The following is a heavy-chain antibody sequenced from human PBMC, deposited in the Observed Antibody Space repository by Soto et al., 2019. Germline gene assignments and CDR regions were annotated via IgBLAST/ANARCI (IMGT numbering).Heavy chain of an antibody. CDR3: ARGVGDFWSGYRDDYFDV. D-gene: IGHD3-3*01. Sequence: SAMVSCNTSAYSLTSYAMNSDRQATGQGLEWMGWMNPNSGNTGDAQKFQGRVTMTRNTSISTAYMELSSLRYEDTAVYYCARGVGDFWSGYRDDYFDVWGQGTLVTVSS. J-gene: IGHJ4*01. V-gene: IGHV1-8*01. CDR2: MNPNSGNT. CDR1: AYSLTSYA.